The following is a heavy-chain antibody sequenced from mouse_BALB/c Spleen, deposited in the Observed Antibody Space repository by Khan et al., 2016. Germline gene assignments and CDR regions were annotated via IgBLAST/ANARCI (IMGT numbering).Heavy chain of an antibody. CDR2: INPSTGYT. CDR1: GYTFTSYW. V-gene: IGHV1-7*01. D-gene: IGHD1-1*01. CDR3: ARRGITTVVATYYFDY. J-gene: IGHJ2*01. Sequence: QVQLKESGAELAKPGASVKMSCKASGYTFTSYWMHWVKQRPGQGLEWIGYINPSTGYTEYNQKFKDKATLTADKSSSTAYMQLSSLTSEDSAVYYCARRGITTVVATYYFDYWGQGTTLTVSS.